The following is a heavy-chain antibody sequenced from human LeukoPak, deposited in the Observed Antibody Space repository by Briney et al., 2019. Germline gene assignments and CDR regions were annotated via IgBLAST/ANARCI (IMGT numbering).Heavy chain of an antibody. Sequence: GGSLRLSCAASGFTFSSYSMNWVRQAPGKGLEWVSSISSSSSYIYYADSVKGRFTISRDNAKNSLYLQMNSLRAEDTAVYYCARGLNYYDSSGYYSSGAFDIWGQGTMVTVSS. CDR2: ISSSSSYI. CDR3: ARGLNYYDSSGYYSSGAFDI. V-gene: IGHV3-21*01. J-gene: IGHJ3*02. D-gene: IGHD3-22*01. CDR1: GFTFSSYS.